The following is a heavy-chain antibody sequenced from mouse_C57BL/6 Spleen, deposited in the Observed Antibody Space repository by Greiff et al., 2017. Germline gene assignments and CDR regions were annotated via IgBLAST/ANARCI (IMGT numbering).Heavy chain of an antibody. CDR2: IYPGDGDT. CDR3: ASPTGFHY. J-gene: IGHJ2*01. D-gene: IGHD4-1*02. Sequence: QVHVKQSGPELVKPGASVKISCKASGYAFSSSWMNWVKQRPGKGLEWIGRIYPGDGDTNYNGKFKGKATLTADKSSSTAYMQLSSLTSEDSAVYFCASPTGFHYWGQGTTLTVSS. V-gene: IGHV1-82*01. CDR1: GYAFSSSW.